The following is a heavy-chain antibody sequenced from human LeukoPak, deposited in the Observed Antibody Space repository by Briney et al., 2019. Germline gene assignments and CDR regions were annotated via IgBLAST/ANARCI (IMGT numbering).Heavy chain of an antibody. D-gene: IGHD3-22*01. CDR2: ISNNGDTS. Sequence: DPGGSLRLSCAASGFSFSDFYMTWIRQAPGKGLEWVSHISNNGDTSHYEESVKGRFTISRDNAKNSLYLQMNSLRAEDTAVYYCARANTDSSGYYFPKYYFDYWGQGTPVTVSS. CDR3: ARANTDSSGYYFPKYYFDY. CDR1: GFSFSDFY. J-gene: IGHJ4*02. V-gene: IGHV3-11*04.